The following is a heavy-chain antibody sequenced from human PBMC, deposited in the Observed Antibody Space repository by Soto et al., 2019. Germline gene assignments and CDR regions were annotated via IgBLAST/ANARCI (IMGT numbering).Heavy chain of an antibody. CDR1: GVSFSGYY. J-gene: IGHJ4*02. CDR3: VRPSSRIFRMVKGFEY. V-gene: IGHV4-34*01. Sequence: SETLSLTCAVYGVSFSGYYWSWIRQPPGRGLEWIGEINHSGSTNYNPSLKSRVTISVDTSKNHFSLKLSSVTAADTAVYDCVRPSSRIFRMVKGFEYWGQAILDIV. CDR2: INHSGST. D-gene: IGHD3-3*01.